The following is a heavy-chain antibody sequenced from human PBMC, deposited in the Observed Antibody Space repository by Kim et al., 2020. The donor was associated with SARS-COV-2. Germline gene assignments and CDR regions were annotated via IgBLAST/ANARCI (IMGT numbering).Heavy chain of an antibody. Sequence: GGSLRHSCAGSGFTFGSAHMHWVRQAPGKGLEWVALISADESNKDYVDSVKGRFTVSRDNSQNTLFLQIDSLTPEDTAVYYCAREGHSSGRAGTFDNWGQGTLVTVSS. D-gene: IGHD6-19*01. V-gene: IGHV3-30*03. CDR2: ISADESNK. J-gene: IGHJ4*02. CDR3: AREGHSSGRAGTFDN. CDR1: GFTFGSAH.